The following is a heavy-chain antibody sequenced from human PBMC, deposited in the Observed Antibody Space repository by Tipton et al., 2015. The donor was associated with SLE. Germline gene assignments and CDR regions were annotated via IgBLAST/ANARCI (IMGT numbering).Heavy chain of an antibody. J-gene: IGHJ6*03. Sequence: TLSLTCTVSGVSIRTYYWSWIRQPPGKGLEWIGYIYHTGSTTYNPSLKSRVSMSVDTSKNQFSLELSSVTAADTAVYYCARAGAGYYYYYCMDVWGKGTTVTVSS. CDR1: GVSIRTYY. CDR3: ARAGAGYYYYYCMDV. CDR2: IYHTGST. V-gene: IGHV4-59*01.